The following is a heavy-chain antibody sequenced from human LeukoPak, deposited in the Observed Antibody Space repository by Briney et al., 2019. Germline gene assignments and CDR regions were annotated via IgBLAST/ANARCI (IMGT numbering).Heavy chain of an antibody. Sequence: PSQTLSLTCTVSGVSISSGDYYWSWIRQPPGKGLEWIGYTYYSGSTYYNPSLKSRVTISVDTSKNQFSLKLSSVTAADTAVYYCARELAPIAAAGDYYYYYGMDVWGQGTTVTVSS. CDR3: ARELAPIAAAGDYYYYYGMDV. CDR2: TYYSGST. CDR1: GVSISSGDYY. J-gene: IGHJ6*02. V-gene: IGHV4-30-4*01. D-gene: IGHD6-13*01.